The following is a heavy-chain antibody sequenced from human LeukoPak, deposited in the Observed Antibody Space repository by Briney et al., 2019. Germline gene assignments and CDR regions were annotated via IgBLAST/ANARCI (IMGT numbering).Heavy chain of an antibody. Sequence: ASVKVSCKASGYTFTGYYMHWVRQAPGQGLEWMGWINPNSGDTRYSWKFQDRVAVTRDTSISTGYMELSRLTSDDTAVYFCARCLAAEHHLLLDYWGQGTPVTVSS. V-gene: IGHV1-2*02. CDR3: ARCLAAEHHLLLDY. J-gene: IGHJ4*02. CDR2: INPNSGDT. D-gene: IGHD2-2*01. CDR1: GYTFTGYY.